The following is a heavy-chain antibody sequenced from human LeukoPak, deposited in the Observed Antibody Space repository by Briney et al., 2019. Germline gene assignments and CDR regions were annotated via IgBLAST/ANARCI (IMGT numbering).Heavy chain of an antibody. CDR3: AREERYYYYMDV. CDR2: INPNSGGT. Sequence: GASVKVSCKASGYTFTGYYMHWVRQAPGQGLEWMGWINPNSGGTNYAQKFQGRVTMTRDTSISTVYMELSSLRSEDTAVYYCAREERYYYYMDVWGKGTTVTISS. J-gene: IGHJ6*03. CDR1: GYTFTGYY. V-gene: IGHV1-2*02.